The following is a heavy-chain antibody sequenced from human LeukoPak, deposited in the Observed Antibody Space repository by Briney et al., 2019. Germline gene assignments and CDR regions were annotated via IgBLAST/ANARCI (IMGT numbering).Heavy chain of an antibody. J-gene: IGHJ3*02. CDR1: GYSFTSYW. Sequence: GESLKISCKGSGYSFTSYWIGWVRQMPGKGLEWMGIIYPGDSDTRYGPSFQGQVTISADKSISTAYLQWSSLKASDTAMYYCARRRYCGGDCYDRAFDIWGQGTMVTVSS. CDR3: ARRRYCGGDCYDRAFDI. CDR2: IYPGDSDT. D-gene: IGHD2-21*02. V-gene: IGHV5-51*01.